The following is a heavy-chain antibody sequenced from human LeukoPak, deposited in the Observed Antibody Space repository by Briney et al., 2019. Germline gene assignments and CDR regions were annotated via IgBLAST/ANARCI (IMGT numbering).Heavy chain of an antibody. J-gene: IGHJ6*04. CDR2: ISGSGGST. CDR1: GFTFSSYA. V-gene: IGHV3-23*01. CDR3: AELGITMIGGV. Sequence: GGSLRLSCAASGFTFSSYAMSRVRQAPGKGLEWVSAISGSGGSTYYADSVKGRFTISRDNAKNSLYLQMNSLRAEDTAVYYCAELGITMIGGVWGKGTTVTISS. D-gene: IGHD3-10*02.